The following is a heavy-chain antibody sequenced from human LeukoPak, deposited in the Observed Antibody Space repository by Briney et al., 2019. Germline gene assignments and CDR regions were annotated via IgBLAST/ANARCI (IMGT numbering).Heavy chain of an antibody. CDR1: GDSVSSNSAA. CDR3: ASSNLIAAADLYYYYYMDV. CDR2: TYYRSKWYN. J-gene: IGHJ6*03. Sequence: SQTLSLTCAISGDSVSSNSAAWNWIRQSPSRGLGWLGRTYYRSKWYNDYAVSVKSRITINPDTSKNQFSLQLNSVTPEDTAVYYCASSNLIAAADLYYYYYMDVWGKGTTVTISS. D-gene: IGHD6-13*01. V-gene: IGHV6-1*01.